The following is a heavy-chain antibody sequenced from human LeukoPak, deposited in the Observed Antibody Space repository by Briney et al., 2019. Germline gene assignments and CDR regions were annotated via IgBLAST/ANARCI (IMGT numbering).Heavy chain of an antibody. CDR1: GYTFTGYY. CDR2: INTNTGKP. V-gene: IGHV7-4-1*02. CDR3: ARAASLDY. J-gene: IGHJ4*02. Sequence: ASVKVSCKTSGYTFTGYYLYWVRQAPGQGLEWMGWINTNTGKPTYAQGFTGRFVFSLDSSVSTAYLQINSLNAEGTAVYYCARAASLDYWGQGTLVTVSS. D-gene: IGHD2-2*01.